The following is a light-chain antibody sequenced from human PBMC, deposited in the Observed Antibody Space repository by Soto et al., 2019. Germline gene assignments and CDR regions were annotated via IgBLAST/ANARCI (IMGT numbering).Light chain of an antibody. J-gene: IGKJ2*01. CDR1: QSISSW. CDR2: DAS. CDR3: QQYNSYPYT. Sequence: DIQMTQSPSTLSASVGDRVTITCRASQSISSWLAWYQQKPGKAPKLLIYDASSLESGVPSRFSGSGSGTEVTLTISSLQPDDFATYYCQQYNSYPYTFGQGTKLEI. V-gene: IGKV1-5*01.